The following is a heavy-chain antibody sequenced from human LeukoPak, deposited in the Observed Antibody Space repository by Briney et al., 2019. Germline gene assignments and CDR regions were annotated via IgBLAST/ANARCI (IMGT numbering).Heavy chain of an antibody. CDR1: GFTVSSNY. V-gene: IGHV3-66*01. Sequence: GGSLRLSCAASGFTVSSNYMSWVRQAPGKGLEWVSVIYSGGSTYYADSVKGRFTISRDNSKNTLYLQMNSLRAEDTAVYYCARVHSGLSYYDILTGYYHGGAFDIWGQGTMVTVSS. CDR3: ARVHSGLSYYDILTGYYHGGAFDI. D-gene: IGHD3-9*01. J-gene: IGHJ3*02. CDR2: IYSGGST.